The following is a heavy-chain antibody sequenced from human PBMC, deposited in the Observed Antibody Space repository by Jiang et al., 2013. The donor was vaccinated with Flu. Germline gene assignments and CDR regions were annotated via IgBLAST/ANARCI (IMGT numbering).Heavy chain of an antibody. Sequence: PGLVKPSETLSLTCTVSGGSISSYYWSWIRQPPGKGLEWIGYIYYSGSTNYNPSLKSRVTISVDTSKNQFSLKLSSVTAADTAVYYCARQDYDPYYYGMDVWGQGTTVTVSS. CDR2: IYYSGST. V-gene: IGHV4-59*08. J-gene: IGHJ6*02. D-gene: IGHD3-16*01. CDR1: GGSISSYY. CDR3: ARQDYDPYYYGMDV.